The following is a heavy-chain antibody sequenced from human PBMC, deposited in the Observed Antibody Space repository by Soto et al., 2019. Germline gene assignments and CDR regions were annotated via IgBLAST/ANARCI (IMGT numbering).Heavy chain of an antibody. CDR3: THNYYNWSGFVA. CDR2: IKSETDGGKT. D-gene: IGHD3-3*01. Sequence: EVQLMESGGGLVEPGGSLRLSCVGSGFVFSDAWMNWIRQAPGKAPEWVCSIKSETDGGKTDYAPSVKGRFTISRDDSKNTVFMQLNSLRIEDTALYYCTHNYYNWSGFVAWGQGTTVTVSS. CDR1: GFVFSDAW. V-gene: IGHV3-15*07. J-gene: IGHJ5*02.